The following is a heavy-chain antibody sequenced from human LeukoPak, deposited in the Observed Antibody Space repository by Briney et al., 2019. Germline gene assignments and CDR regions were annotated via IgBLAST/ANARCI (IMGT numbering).Heavy chain of an antibody. D-gene: IGHD6-6*01. Sequence: SETLSLTCAVYGGSFSGYYWSWIRQPPGKGLEWIGEINHSGSTNYNPSLKSRVTISVDTSKNQFSLKLGSVTAADTAVYYCARRARSIAARPQYFQHWGQGTLVTVSS. CDR1: GGSFSGYY. V-gene: IGHV4-34*01. CDR2: INHSGST. J-gene: IGHJ1*01. CDR3: ARRARSIAARPQYFQH.